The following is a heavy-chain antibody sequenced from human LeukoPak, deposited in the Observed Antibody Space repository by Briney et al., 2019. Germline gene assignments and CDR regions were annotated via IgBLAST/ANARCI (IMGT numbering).Heavy chain of an antibody. D-gene: IGHD3-10*01. CDR1: GFTFSSYA. CDR3: AKLYYYGSGSYYKAKYYFDY. CDR2: ISGSGGST. J-gene: IGHJ4*02. Sequence: GGSLRLSCAASGFTFSSYAMSWVRQAPGKGLEWVSAISGSGGSTYYADSVKGRFTTSRDNSKNTLYLQMNSLRAEDTAVYYCAKLYYYGSGSYYKAKYYFDYWGQGTLVTVSS. V-gene: IGHV3-23*01.